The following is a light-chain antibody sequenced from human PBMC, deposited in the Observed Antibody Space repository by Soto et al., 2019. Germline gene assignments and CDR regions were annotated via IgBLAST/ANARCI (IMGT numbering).Light chain of an antibody. CDR3: QQRSNWPIT. CDR2: DAS. Sequence: TVLTQSPAILSLSPGERATLSCRASQNINSYLAWFRQKPGQAPRLLIYDASNRASGIPARISGSGSGTDFTLTISSLEPEDFAVYYCQQRSNWPITFGQGTRLEIK. V-gene: IGKV3-11*01. CDR1: QNINSY. J-gene: IGKJ5*01.